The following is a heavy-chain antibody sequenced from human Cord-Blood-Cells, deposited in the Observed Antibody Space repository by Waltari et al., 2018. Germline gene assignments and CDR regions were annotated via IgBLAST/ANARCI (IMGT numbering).Heavy chain of an antibody. V-gene: IGHV3-9*01. J-gene: IGHJ4*02. CDR2: ISWNSCSI. D-gene: IGHD3-22*01. CDR1: GFTFDDYA. Sequence: EVQLVESGGGLVQPGRSLRLSCAASGFTFDDYALHWVRQAPGKGLEWGSVISWNSCSIGYAYSVKGRFTIARDNAKNSLYLQMNSLRAEDTALYYCAKDIRYDSSGYYDYWGQGTLVTVSS. CDR3: AKDIRYDSSGYYDY.